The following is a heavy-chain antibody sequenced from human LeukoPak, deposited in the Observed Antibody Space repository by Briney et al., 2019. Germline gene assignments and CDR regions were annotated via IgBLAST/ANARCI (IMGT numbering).Heavy chain of an antibody. CDR2: ISWNSGSI. V-gene: IGHV3-9*03. CDR1: GFTFDDYA. CDR3: AKGIAAAGAFDI. D-gene: IGHD6-13*01. J-gene: IGHJ3*02. Sequence: GRSLRLSCAASGFTFDDYAMHWVRQAQGKGLEWVSGISWNSGSIGYADSVKGRFTISRDNAKNSLYLQMNSLRAEDMALYYCAKGIAAAGAFDIWGQGTMVTVSS.